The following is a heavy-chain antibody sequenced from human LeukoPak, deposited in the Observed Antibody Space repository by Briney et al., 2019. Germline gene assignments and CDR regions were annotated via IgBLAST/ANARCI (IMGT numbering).Heavy chain of an antibody. V-gene: IGHV3-7*03. CDR2: IKQDGSEK. J-gene: IGHJ3*02. Sequence: GGSLRLSCAASGFTFSSYWMTWVRQPPGKGLGWVANIKQDGSEKYYVDSVKGRFTISRDNAKNSLYLQMNSLRAEDTAVYYCARSGTRGDASDIWGQGTMVTVSS. CDR1: GFTFSSYW. CDR3: ARSGTRGDASDI. D-gene: IGHD5-12*01.